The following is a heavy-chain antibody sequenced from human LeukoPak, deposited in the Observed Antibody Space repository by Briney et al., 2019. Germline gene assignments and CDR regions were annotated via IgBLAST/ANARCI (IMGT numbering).Heavy chain of an antibody. V-gene: IGHV4-34*01. Sequence: SETLSLTCAVYGGSFSGYYWSWIRQPPGKGLEWIGEINHSGSTNYNPSLKSRVTISVDTSKNQFSLKLSSVTAADTAVYYCARRMGSGWARTHYYYYMDVWGKGTTVTISS. J-gene: IGHJ6*03. CDR2: INHSGST. D-gene: IGHD6-19*01. CDR3: ARRMGSGWARTHYYYYMDV. CDR1: GGSFSGYY.